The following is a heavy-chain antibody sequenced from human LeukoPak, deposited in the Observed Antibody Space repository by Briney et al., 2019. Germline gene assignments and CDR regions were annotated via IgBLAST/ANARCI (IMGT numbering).Heavy chain of an antibody. Sequence: ASVKVSCKASGYTFTSYGISWVRQAPGQGLEWMGWISAYNGNTNYAQNLQGRVTMTTDTSTSTAYMELRSLRSDDTAVYYCARSGTAYCSGGSCYGSKFDPWGQGTLVTVSS. D-gene: IGHD2-15*01. CDR1: GYTFTSYG. V-gene: IGHV1-18*01. J-gene: IGHJ5*02. CDR3: ARSGTAYCSGGSCYGSKFDP. CDR2: ISAYNGNT.